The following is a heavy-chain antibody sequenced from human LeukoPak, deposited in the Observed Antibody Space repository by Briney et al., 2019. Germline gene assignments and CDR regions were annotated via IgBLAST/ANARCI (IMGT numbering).Heavy chain of an antibody. D-gene: IGHD3-3*01. CDR2: INHSGGT. Sequence: SETLSLTCAVYGGSFSGYYRSWIRQPPGKGLEWIGEINHSGGTNYNPSLKSRFTISVDTSKNQFSLKLNSVTAADTAVYYCARMNLITIFGVVITNFDYWGQGTLVTVSS. V-gene: IGHV4-34*01. CDR3: ARMNLITIFGVVITNFDY. CDR1: GGSFSGYY. J-gene: IGHJ4*02.